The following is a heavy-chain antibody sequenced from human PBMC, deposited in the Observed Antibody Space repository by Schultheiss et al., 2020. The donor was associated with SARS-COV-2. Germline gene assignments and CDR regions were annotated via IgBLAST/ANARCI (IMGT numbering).Heavy chain of an antibody. D-gene: IGHD6-19*01. V-gene: IGHV3-74*01. CDR3: ARDGSGWSRDY. CDR1: GFTFGSYW. J-gene: IGHJ4*02. CDR2: ISSDGSST. Sequence: GGSLRLSCAASGFTFGSYWMHWVRQAPGKGLVWVSRISSDGSSTTYADSVKGRFTISRDNAKNTLYLQMNSLRAEDTAVYYCARDGSGWSRDYWGQGTLVTVSS.